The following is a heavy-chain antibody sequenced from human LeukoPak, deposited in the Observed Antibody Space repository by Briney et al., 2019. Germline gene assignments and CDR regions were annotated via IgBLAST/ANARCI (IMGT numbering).Heavy chain of an antibody. Sequence: ASVKVSCKASGYTFTSFGISWVRQAPGQGPEWVGWISAYNGNSNYVQNLQGRVTMTTDTSTNTAYMELRSLRSDDTAVYYCAKAFSGIQLINDYWGQGTLVTVSS. CDR2: ISAYNGNS. V-gene: IGHV1-18*01. CDR1: GYTFTSFG. CDR3: AKAFSGIQLINDY. J-gene: IGHJ4*02. D-gene: IGHD5-18*01.